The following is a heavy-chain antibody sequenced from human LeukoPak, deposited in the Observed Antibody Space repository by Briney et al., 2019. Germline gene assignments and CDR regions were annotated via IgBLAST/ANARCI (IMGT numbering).Heavy chain of an antibody. CDR2: INPNSGGT. D-gene: IGHD3-3*01. V-gene: IGHV1-2*02. J-gene: IGHJ4*02. CDR3: TPLRSGYSYD. CDR1: GYTFTGYY. Sequence: ASVKVSCKASGYTFTGYYMHWVRQAPGQGLEWMGWINPNSGGTNYAQKFQGRVTMTRDTSISTAYMELSRLRSDDTAVYYSTPLRSGYSYDWAQGTLVTVSS.